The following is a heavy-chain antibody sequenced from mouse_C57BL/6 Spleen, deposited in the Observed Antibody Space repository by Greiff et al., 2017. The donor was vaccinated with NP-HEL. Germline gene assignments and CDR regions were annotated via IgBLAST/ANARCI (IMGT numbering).Heavy chain of an antibody. J-gene: IGHJ3*01. CDR1: GYTFTDYN. CDR2: INPNNGGT. Sequence: EVQLQQSGPELVKPGASVKMSCKASGYTFTDYNMHWVKQSHGKSLEWIGYINPNNGGTSYNQKFKGKATLTVNKSSSTAYMELRSLTSEDSAVYYCARGSIYYSNPWFAYWGQGTLVTVSA. D-gene: IGHD2-5*01. V-gene: IGHV1-22*01. CDR3: ARGSIYYSNPWFAY.